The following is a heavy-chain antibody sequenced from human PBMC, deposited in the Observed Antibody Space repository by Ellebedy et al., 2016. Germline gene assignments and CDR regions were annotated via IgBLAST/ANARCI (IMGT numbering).Heavy chain of an antibody. CDR2: MSYSGST. CDR1: GGSISSSSYY. J-gene: IGHJ5*02. D-gene: IGHD3-22*01. CDR3: ARHETRMDSSGSKYNWFDP. Sequence: SETLSLTCTVSGGSISSSSYYWGWIRQPPGKGLEWIGSMSYSGSTYYNPSLQSRVTMSVDTSKNQFSLKLSSVTAADTALYYCARHETRMDSSGSKYNWFDPWGQGTLVTVSS. V-gene: IGHV4-39*01.